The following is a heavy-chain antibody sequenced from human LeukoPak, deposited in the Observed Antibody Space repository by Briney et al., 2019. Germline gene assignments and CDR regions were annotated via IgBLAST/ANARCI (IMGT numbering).Heavy chain of an antibody. CDR1: GGSIRSHY. J-gene: IGHJ3*02. Sequence: PSETLSLTCTVSGGSIRSHYWSWVRQPPGKGLEWVSILYSRGATHYLDSVQGRFTISRDNSKNALYLQMNSLRAEDTAVYYCATDEYDYGDWFDGFDIWGQGTMVTVSS. D-gene: IGHD4-17*01. CDR2: LYSRGAT. V-gene: IGHV3-66*01. CDR3: ATDEYDYGDWFDGFDI.